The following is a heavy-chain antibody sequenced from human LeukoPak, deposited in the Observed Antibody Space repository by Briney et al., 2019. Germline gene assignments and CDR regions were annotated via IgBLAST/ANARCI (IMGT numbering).Heavy chain of an antibody. CDR3: ARGRYSSSWRYYYYGMDV. V-gene: IGHV1-69*13. J-gene: IGHJ6*02. D-gene: IGHD6-13*01. CDR1: GGTFSSYA. Sequence: GASVKVSCKASGGTFSSYAISWVRQAPGQGLEWMGGIIPIFGTANYAQKFRGRVTITADESTSTAYMELSSLRSEDTAVYYCARGRYSSSWRYYYYGMDVWGQGTTVTVSS. CDR2: IIPIFGTA.